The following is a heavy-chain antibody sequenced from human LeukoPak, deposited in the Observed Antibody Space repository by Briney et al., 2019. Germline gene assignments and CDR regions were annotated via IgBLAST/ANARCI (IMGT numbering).Heavy chain of an antibody. CDR1: GGSISSYY. J-gene: IGHJ4*02. CDR3: ARDRLLWFGEAYYFDY. D-gene: IGHD3-10*01. V-gene: IGHV4-4*07. Sequence: PSETLSLTCTVSGGSISSYYWSWIRQPAGKGLEWIGRIYTSGSTNYNPSLKSRVTMSVDTSKNQFSLKLSSVTAADTAVYYCARDRLLWFGEAYYFDYWGQGTLVTVSS. CDR2: IYTSGST.